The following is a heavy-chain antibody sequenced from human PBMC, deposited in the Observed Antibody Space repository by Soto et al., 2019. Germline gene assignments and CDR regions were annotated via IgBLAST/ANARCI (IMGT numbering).Heavy chain of an antibody. J-gene: IGHJ5*02. CDR3: AKDQALEPRARFDP. CDR2: ISGSGGST. D-gene: IGHD1-1*01. V-gene: IGHV3-23*01. CDR1: GFTFSSYA. Sequence: LRLSCAASGFTFSSYAMSWVRQAPGKGLEWVSAISGSGGSTYYADSVKGRFTISRDNSKNTLYLQMNSLRAEDTAVYYCAKDQALEPRARFDPWGQGTLVTVSS.